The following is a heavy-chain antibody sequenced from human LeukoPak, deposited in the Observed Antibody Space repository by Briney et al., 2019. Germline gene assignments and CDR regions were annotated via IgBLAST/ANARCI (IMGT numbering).Heavy chain of an antibody. D-gene: IGHD6-13*01. CDR1: GGSFSDYY. CDR3: ARAGSSWLGWFDP. J-gene: IGHJ5*02. CDR2: INHSGST. Sequence: PSETLSLTCAVYGGSFSDYYWTWIRQPPGKGLEWIGEINHSGSTYYNPSLKSRVTISVDTSKNQFSLKLSSVTAADTAVYYCARAGSSWLGWFDPWGQGTLVTVSS. V-gene: IGHV4-34*01.